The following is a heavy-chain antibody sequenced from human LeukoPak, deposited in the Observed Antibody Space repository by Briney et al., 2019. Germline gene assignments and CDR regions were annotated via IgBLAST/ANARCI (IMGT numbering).Heavy chain of an antibody. D-gene: IGHD3-9*01. J-gene: IGHJ5*02. Sequence: GGSLRLSCAASGFTFSTYDMHWVRQATGKGLEWVSAIGNAGGTYYVGSVKGRFTISRENAKNFLFLQMNSLRAGDTAVYYCARGNILTGYTAWGQGTLVTVSS. V-gene: IGHV3-13*01. CDR2: IGNAGGT. CDR1: GFTFSTYD. CDR3: ARGNILTGYTA.